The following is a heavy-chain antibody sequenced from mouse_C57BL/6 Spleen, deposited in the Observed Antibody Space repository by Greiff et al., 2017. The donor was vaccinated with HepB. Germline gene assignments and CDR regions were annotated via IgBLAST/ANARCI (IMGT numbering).Heavy chain of an antibody. CDR2: ISDGGSYT. V-gene: IGHV5-4*01. Sequence: EVQLVESGGGLVKPGGSLKLSCAASGFTFSSYAMSWVRQTPEKRLEWVATISDGGSYTYYPDNVKGRFTISRDNAKNNLYLQMSHLKSEDTAMYYCARVDYGSSFFDYWGQGTTLTVSS. CDR1: GFTFSSYA. CDR3: ARVDYGSSFFDY. J-gene: IGHJ2*01. D-gene: IGHD1-1*01.